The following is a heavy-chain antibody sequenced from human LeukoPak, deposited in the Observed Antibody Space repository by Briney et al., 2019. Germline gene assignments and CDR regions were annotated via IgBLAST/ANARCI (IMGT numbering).Heavy chain of an antibody. CDR2: IRYVGSDK. CDR3: SVVGRAAATAHFDY. J-gene: IGHJ4*02. Sequence: RGSLRLPCAASGFTFSSYVMHWVRQAPGKGLEWVAFIRYVGSDKYYAHSLKGRFTISRDNFKKTLYLQMNSLRAEDTALYYCSVVGRAAATAHFDYWGQGTLVTVSS. CDR1: GFTFSSYV. V-gene: IGHV3-30*02. D-gene: IGHD6-13*01.